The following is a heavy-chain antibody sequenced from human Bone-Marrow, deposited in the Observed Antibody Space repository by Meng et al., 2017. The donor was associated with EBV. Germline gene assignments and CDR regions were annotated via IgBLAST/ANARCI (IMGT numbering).Heavy chain of an antibody. V-gene: IGHV1-18*01. CDR3: ARVGGHDHSSGHLDY. D-gene: IGHD3-22*01. Sequence: QVHVVEAGVEVKKPGASVKVSCKASGDTLTSYGISWVRQDPAQGLEWMGWISAYNGNKNYAQQLQGRVTMTTDTSTRTAYMELRSLRSDDTAVYYCARVGGHDHSSGHLDYWGQGTLVTVSS. CDR1: GDTLTSYG. CDR2: ISAYNGNK. J-gene: IGHJ4*02.